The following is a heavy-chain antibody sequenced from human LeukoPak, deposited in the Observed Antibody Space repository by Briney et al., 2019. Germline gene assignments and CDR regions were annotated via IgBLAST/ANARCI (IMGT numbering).Heavy chain of an antibody. Sequence: GGSLRLSCAASGFTFSSYEINWVRQAPGKGLEWVSYISTTGNTIYYADSVKGRFTISRDNAKKSLYLQMNSLRAEDTAVYYCARIGSYPYYFDYWGQGALVTVSS. CDR2: ISTTGNTI. CDR3: ARIGSYPYYFDY. J-gene: IGHJ4*02. D-gene: IGHD1-26*01. V-gene: IGHV3-48*03. CDR1: GFTFSSYE.